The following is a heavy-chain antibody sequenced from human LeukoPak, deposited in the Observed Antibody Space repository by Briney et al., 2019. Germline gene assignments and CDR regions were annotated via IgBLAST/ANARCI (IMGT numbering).Heavy chain of an antibody. D-gene: IGHD6-19*01. CDR1: GDSTTSYY. CDR2: IDHSGNT. J-gene: IGHJ4*02. Sequence: SETLSLTCSVSGDSTTSYYCSWIRQSPGKGLEWLAYIDHSGNTNYNPSLKSRVTISRDMSKNQFSLKLTSVTAADTAMYYCARVGSWYYFDYWGQGILVTVSS. CDR3: ARVGSWYYFDY. V-gene: IGHV4-59*01.